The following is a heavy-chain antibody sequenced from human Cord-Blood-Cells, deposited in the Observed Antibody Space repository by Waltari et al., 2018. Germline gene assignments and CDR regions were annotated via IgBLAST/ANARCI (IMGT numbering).Heavy chain of an antibody. CDR2: IYYSWRT. J-gene: IGHJ4*02. CDR3: ARACFGGSCYYFDY. Sequence: QLQLQESGPGLVKPSETLSLTCTVSGGSISSSSYYWGWIRQSPGKGLEWIGSIYYSWRTSYDPSLKRRVTISVDTSKNQCSLKLSSVTAADTAVYYCARACFGGSCYYFDYWGQGTLVTVSS. D-gene: IGHD2-15*01. V-gene: IGHV4-39*01. CDR1: GGSISSSSYY.